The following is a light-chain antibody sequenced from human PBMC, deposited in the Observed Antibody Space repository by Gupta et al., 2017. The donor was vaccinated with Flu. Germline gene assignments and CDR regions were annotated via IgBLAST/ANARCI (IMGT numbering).Light chain of an antibody. J-gene: IGLJ3*02. CDR1: NVGNKN. CDR2: DDS. CDR3: QVWDSPSDHLV. Sequence: SVLSHPSPVSVSPGHTATLTCGGNNVGNKNVHWYQQKAGQTPVLVVYDDSDRPSGIPERFTGSNSGDMATLTIRRVEVGDEADYYCQVWDSPSDHLVFGGGTKLTVL. V-gene: IGLV3-21*02.